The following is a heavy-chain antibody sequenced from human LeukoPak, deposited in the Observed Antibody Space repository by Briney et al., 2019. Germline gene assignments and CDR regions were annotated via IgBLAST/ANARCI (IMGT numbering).Heavy chain of an antibody. CDR2: FDPEDGET. CDR3: ATGWHYDYVWGSYRPHRD. J-gene: IGHJ4*02. CDR1: GYTLTELS. Sequence: ASVKVSCKVSGYTLTELSMHWVRQAPGKGLEWMGGFDPEDGETICAQKFQGRVTMTEDTSTDTAYMELSSLRSEDTAVYYCATGWHYDYVWGSYRPHRDWGQGTLVTVSS. D-gene: IGHD3-16*02. V-gene: IGHV1-24*01.